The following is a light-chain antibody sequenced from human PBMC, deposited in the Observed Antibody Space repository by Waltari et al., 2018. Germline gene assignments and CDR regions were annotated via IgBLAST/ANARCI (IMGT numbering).Light chain of an antibody. CDR1: NIGSYC. J-gene: IGLJ1*01. Sequence: SYVLPQPPSASVAPGKTARITCGGDNIGSYCVYWYQQKPGPAPVFVISYDGDRRPVFPGRFAGSNSGNTATLTITRVEAGDEANYYCQVWHAAIDPGVFGTGTDVTVL. V-gene: IGLV3-21*04. CDR3: QVWHAAIDPGV. CDR2: YDG.